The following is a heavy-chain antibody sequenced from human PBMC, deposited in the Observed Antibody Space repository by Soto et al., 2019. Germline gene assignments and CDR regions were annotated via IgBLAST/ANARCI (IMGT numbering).Heavy chain of an antibody. Sequence: GASVKVSCKASGGTFSSYAISWVRQAPGQGLEWMGGIIPIFGTANYAQKFQGRVTITADESTSTAYMELSSLRSEDTAVYYCAREYYYDSSGYYYVEWFDPWGQGTLVTVSS. CDR2: IIPIFGTA. CDR1: GGTFSSYA. D-gene: IGHD3-22*01. CDR3: AREYYYDSSGYYYVEWFDP. J-gene: IGHJ5*02. V-gene: IGHV1-69*13.